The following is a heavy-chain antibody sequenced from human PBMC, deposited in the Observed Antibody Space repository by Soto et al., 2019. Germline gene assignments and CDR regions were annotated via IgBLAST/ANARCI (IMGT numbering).Heavy chain of an antibody. D-gene: IGHD2-2*01. Sequence: ASVKVSCKASGYTFTGYYMHWVRQAPGQGLEWMGWINPNSGGTNYAQKFQGWVTMTRDTSISTAYVELSRLRSDDTAVYYCARGVEIVVVPAAIPTHNWFDPWGQGTLVTVSS. CDR2: INPNSGGT. V-gene: IGHV1-2*04. CDR3: ARGVEIVVVPAAIPTHNWFDP. CDR1: GYTFTGYY. J-gene: IGHJ5*02.